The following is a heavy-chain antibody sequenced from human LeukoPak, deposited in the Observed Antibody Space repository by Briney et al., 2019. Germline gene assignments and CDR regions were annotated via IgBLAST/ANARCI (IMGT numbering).Heavy chain of an antibody. Sequence: PRGSLRPSSAVSAFTFSDYAMHWVRQAAGEGLEWVKYISSSSRNINYGDSLKGRFTSSRDNAKKSVYLQMNSLRDEDTAVYNCARGGGYTTSCFTYWGQGTLVTVSS. V-gene: IGHV3-48*02. CDR2: ISSSSRNI. CDR1: AFTFSDYA. CDR3: ARGGGYTTSCFTY. J-gene: IGHJ4*02. D-gene: IGHD6-13*01.